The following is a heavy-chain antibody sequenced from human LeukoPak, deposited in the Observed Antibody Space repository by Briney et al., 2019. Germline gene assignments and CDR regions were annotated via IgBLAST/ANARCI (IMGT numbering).Heavy chain of an antibody. D-gene: IGHD3-9*01. CDR3: ARIGLTTTGYYRLDY. V-gene: IGHV1-2*02. Sequence: ASVKVSCKASGYTFTGHYLHWVRQAPGQGLERIGWLNPNTGDTLYIQKFQGRVTMTGDTSISTAYMELSRLMSDDTAVYYCARIGLTTTGYYRLDYWGQGTLVTVSS. CDR2: LNPNTGDT. J-gene: IGHJ4*02. CDR1: GYTFTGHY.